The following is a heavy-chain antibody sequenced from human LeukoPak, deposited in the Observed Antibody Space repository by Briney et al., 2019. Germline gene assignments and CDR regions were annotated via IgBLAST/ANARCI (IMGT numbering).Heavy chain of an antibody. CDR1: GFTFSSYW. Sequence: GSLRLSCAASGFTFSSYWMSWIRQPPGKGLEWIGEINHSGSTNYNPSLKSRVTISVDTSKNQFSLKLSSVTAADTAVYYCARLTAVAVPYYFDYWGQGTLVTVSS. D-gene: IGHD6-19*01. V-gene: IGHV4-34*01. CDR3: ARLTAVAVPYYFDY. CDR2: INHSGST. J-gene: IGHJ4*02.